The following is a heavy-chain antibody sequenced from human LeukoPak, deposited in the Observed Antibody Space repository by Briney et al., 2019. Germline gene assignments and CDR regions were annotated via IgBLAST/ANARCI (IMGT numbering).Heavy chain of an antibody. CDR1: GFTFSSYA. V-gene: IGHV3-23*01. CDR3: ANAPSYGLPLN. Sequence: GGSLRLSCAASGFTFSSYAMTWVRQAPGKGLEWVSGISGSGGSTFYADSVKGRFTISRDNPKKTLSLQMNSLRAEDTAVYYCANAPSYGLPLNWGQGTLVTVSS. CDR2: ISGSGGST. J-gene: IGHJ4*02. D-gene: IGHD4-17*01.